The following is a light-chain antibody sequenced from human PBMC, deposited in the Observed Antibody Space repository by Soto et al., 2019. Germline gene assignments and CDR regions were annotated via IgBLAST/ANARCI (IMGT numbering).Light chain of an antibody. V-gene: IGLV1-40*01. J-gene: IGLJ2*01. CDR3: QSYDSSRSHVV. Sequence: QSVLTQPPSVSGAPGQRVTIPCTGSSSNIGSYYDVHWYQQLPGTVPKLLIYGDNNRPSGVPDRFSGSKSGTSASLAITGLPAEDEADYYCQSYDSSRSHVVFGGGTKLTVL. CDR1: SSNIGSYYD. CDR2: GDN.